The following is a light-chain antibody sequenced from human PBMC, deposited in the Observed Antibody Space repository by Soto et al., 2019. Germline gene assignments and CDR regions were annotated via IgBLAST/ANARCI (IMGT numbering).Light chain of an antibody. J-gene: IGKJ1*01. Sequence: DIQMTQSPSSLSASVRDRVTITCRASQGISNYLAWYQQKPGKVPKLLIYAASTLQSGVPSRFSGSGSGTSFTLTIRSLHPEDVATYYCQKYDSAPWTFGQGTKVEIK. V-gene: IGKV1-27*01. CDR2: AAS. CDR3: QKYDSAPWT. CDR1: QGISNY.